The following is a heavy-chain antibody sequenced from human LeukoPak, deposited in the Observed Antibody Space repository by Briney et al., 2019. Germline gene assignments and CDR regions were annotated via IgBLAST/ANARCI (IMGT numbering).Heavy chain of an antibody. V-gene: IGHV3-43D*03. Sequence: GGSLRLSCAASGFTFDDYAMHWVRQAPGKGLEWVSLISWDGGSTYYADSVKGRFTISRDNSKNSLYLQMNSLRAEDTALYYCAKATPRYCSSTSCYGIDYWGQGTLVTVSS. CDR2: ISWDGGST. CDR1: GFTFDDYA. CDR3: AKATPRYCSSTSCYGIDY. D-gene: IGHD2-2*01. J-gene: IGHJ4*02.